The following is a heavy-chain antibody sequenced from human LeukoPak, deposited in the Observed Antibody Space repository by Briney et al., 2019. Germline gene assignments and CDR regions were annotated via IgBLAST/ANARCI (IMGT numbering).Heavy chain of an antibody. CDR2: IYYNGST. D-gene: IGHD2-15*01. CDR1: GGSISSYF. J-gene: IGHJ4*02. Sequence: SETLSLTCTVSGGSISSYFWSWIRQPPGKGLEWIGYIYYNGSTNYNPSLKSRVTMSVDTSKNQFSLKLSSVTAADTAVYYCARQYPYCSGGTCYSSDFDYWGQGTLVTVSS. V-gene: IGHV4-59*08. CDR3: ARQYPYCSGGTCYSSDFDY.